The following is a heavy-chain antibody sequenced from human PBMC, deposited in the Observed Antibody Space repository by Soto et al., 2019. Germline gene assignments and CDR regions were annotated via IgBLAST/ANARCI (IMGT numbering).Heavy chain of an antibody. J-gene: IGHJ3*02. Sequence: SDTLSLTCPATCGSFSGYYWGWLRQPPWKGLEYIGYVYTSANTAYVPSLRSRVSMSVDTSKNQFSLKLTSLTAADTALYYCAGRRHSYGIDAFEIWGQGTKIT. CDR2: VYTSANT. CDR1: CGSFSGYY. CDR3: AGRRHSYGIDAFEI. D-gene: IGHD3-16*01. V-gene: IGHV4-4*08.